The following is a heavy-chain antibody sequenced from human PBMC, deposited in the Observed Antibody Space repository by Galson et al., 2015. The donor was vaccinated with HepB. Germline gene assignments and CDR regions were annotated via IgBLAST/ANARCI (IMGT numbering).Heavy chain of an antibody. Sequence: SLRLSCAASGFTFSKDYMSWIRQTPGKGLEWVAYITGSSSNTNYADSVKGRFTISRDNAKNSVYLQMDSLRVEDTAVYYCARDYYYRMDGWGKGTTVIVSS. J-gene: IGHJ6*04. CDR2: ITGSSSNT. CDR3: ARDYYYRMDG. CDR1: GFTFSKDY. V-gene: IGHV3-11*06.